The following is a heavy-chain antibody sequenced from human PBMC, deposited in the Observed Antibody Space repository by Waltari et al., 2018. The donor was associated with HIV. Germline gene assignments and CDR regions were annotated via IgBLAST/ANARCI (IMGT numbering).Heavy chain of an antibody. D-gene: IGHD3-22*01. V-gene: IGHV3-74*01. CDR2: INSDGSST. CDR1: GFTFSSYW. CDR3: ARQRATYYYDSSGYPYYYYYGMDV. Sequence: EVQLVESGGGLVQPGGSLRLSCAASGFTFSSYWMHWVRQAPGNGLVWVSRINSDGSSTSYADAVKGRFTISRDNAKNTLHLQMNSLRAEDTAVYYCARQRATYYYDSSGYPYYYYYGMDVWGQGTTVTVSS. J-gene: IGHJ6*02.